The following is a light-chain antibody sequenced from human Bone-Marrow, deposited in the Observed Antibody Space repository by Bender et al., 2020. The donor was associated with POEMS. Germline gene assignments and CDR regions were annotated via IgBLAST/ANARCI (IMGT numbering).Light chain of an antibody. CDR2: DVS. Sequence: QSALTQPASVSGSPGQSITISCTGTSSDVAVYNYVSWYQQHPGKAPKLMIYDVSNRPSGVSNRFSGSKSGNTASLTISGLQAEDEADYYCCSYAGSSTYVFGTGTKVTVL. J-gene: IGLJ1*01. CDR1: SSDVAVYNY. V-gene: IGLV2-14*03. CDR3: CSYAGSSTYV.